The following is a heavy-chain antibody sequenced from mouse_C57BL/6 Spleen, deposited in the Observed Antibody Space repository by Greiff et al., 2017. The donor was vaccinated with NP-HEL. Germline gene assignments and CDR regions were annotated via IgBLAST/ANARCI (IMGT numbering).Heavy chain of an antibody. CDR2: ISSGGDYI. CDR3: TREGGYYSYYYARDY. Sequence: DVMLVESGEGLVKPGGSLKLSCAASGFTFSSYAMSWVRQTPEKRLEWVAYISSGGDYIYYADTVKGRFTISRDNARNTLYLQMSSLKSEDTAMYYCTREGGYYSYYYARDYWGQGTSVTVSS. V-gene: IGHV5-9-1*02. J-gene: IGHJ4*01. CDR1: GFTFSSYA. D-gene: IGHD2-3*01.